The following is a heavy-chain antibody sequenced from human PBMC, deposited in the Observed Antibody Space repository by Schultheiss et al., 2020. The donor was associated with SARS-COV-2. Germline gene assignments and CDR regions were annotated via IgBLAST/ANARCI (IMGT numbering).Heavy chain of an antibody. CDR3: ARGTVGLDF. CDR1: GLTVSSNY. V-gene: IGHV3-53*04. Sequence: GGSLRLSCAASGLTVSSNYINWVRQAPGKGLEWVSLIYIDGRTFYADSVRGRFTVSRHDSKNTLNLHMNSLKIEDTAVYYCARGTVGLDFWGQGILVTVSS. J-gene: IGHJ4*02. D-gene: IGHD1-26*01. CDR2: IYIDGRT.